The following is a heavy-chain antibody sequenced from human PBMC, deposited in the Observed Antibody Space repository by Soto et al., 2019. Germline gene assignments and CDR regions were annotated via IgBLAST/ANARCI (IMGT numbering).Heavy chain of an antibody. Sequence: SXTLSLTCAVYGGSFSGHYCSWIRQPPGKGLEWIGEINHSGSTNYNPSLKSRVTISVDTSKNQFSLKLSSVTAADTAVYYCARGRSGSLDYWGQGTLVTVSS. CDR2: INHSGST. CDR1: GGSFSGHY. J-gene: IGHJ4*02. CDR3: ARGRSGSLDY. V-gene: IGHV4-34*01. D-gene: IGHD1-26*01.